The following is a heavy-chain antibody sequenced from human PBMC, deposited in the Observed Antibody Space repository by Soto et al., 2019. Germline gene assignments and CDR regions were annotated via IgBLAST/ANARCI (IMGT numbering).Heavy chain of an antibody. V-gene: IGHV4-30-4*01. CDR2: IYYSGST. CDR1: GGSISSGDYY. J-gene: IGHJ6*02. CDR3: ASLGVSGYYYYGMDV. Sequence: PSETLSLTCTVSGGSISSGDYYWSWIRQPPGKGLEWIGYIYYSGSTYYNPSLKSRVTISVDTSKNQFSLKLSSVTAADTAVYYCASLGVSGYYYYGMDVWGQGTTVTVSS. D-gene: IGHD3-16*01.